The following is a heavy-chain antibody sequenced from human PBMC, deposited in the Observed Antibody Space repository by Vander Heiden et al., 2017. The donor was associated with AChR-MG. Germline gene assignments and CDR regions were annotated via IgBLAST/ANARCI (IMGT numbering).Heavy chain of an antibody. J-gene: IGHJ6*03. CDR2: IYISGDT. D-gene: IGHD2-2*03. CDR1: GGPIRTYF. CDR3: ARDGYYSMEV. Sequence: QVQLQESGPGLVNPSDTLSLTCTVSGGPIRTYFWSWVRQPAGRGLEWIGRIYISGDTNYNPSLKSRVIMSVDTSKNLFSLNLTSVTAADTAVYYCARDGYYSMEVWGKGTTVTVSS. V-gene: IGHV4-4*07.